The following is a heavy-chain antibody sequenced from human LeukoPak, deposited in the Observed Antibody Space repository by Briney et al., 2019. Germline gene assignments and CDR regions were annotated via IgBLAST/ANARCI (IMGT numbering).Heavy chain of an antibody. CDR3: ARGYRNTRKYSSSWDPHP. J-gene: IGHJ5*02. CDR2: MNPNSGNT. V-gene: IGHV1-8*01. CDR1: GYTFTSYD. Sequence: ASVKVSCKASGYTFTSYDINWVRQATGQGLEWMGWMNPNSGNTGYAQKFQGRVTMTRNTSISTAYMELSSLRSEDTAVYYCARGYRNTRKYSSSWDPHPWGQGTLVTVSS. D-gene: IGHD6-13*01.